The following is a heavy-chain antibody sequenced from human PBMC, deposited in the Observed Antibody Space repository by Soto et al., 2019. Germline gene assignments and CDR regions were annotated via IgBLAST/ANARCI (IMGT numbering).Heavy chain of an antibody. D-gene: IGHD1-7*01. CDR1: GFAFTISA. Sequence: SVKVSCRASGFAFTISAVQWVRQARGQRLEWIGWIVVGSGNTNYAQKFQERVTITRDMSTSTAYMELSSLRSEDTAVYYCPADRFNWNYWNYGMDVWGQGTTVTVSS. CDR2: IVVGSGNT. J-gene: IGHJ6*02. V-gene: IGHV1-58*01. CDR3: PADRFNWNYWNYGMDV.